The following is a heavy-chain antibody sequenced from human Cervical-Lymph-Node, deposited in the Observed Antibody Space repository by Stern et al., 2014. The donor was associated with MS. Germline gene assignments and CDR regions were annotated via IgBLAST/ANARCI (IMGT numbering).Heavy chain of an antibody. CDR2: IYHSGST. CDR1: GGSISSSNW. J-gene: IGHJ4*02. D-gene: IGHD5-18*01. CDR3: ARDTAMVTTGREFDY. V-gene: IGHV4-4*02. Sequence: QVQLQESGPGLVKPSGTLSLTCAVSGGSISSSNWWSWVRQPPGKGLEWIGEIYHSGSTNYNPSLKSRVTISVDKSKNHFSLKLSSVTAADTAVYYCARDTAMVTTGREFDYWGQGTLVTVSS.